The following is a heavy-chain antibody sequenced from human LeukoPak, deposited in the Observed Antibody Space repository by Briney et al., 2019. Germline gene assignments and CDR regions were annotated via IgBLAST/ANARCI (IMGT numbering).Heavy chain of an antibody. J-gene: IGHJ4*02. CDR1: GFIFNTYG. CDR2: FSGGDGQT. CDR3: ARGIYWSLDS. D-gene: IGHD1-1*01. V-gene: IGHV3-23*01. Sequence: GGSLRLSCAISGFIFNTYGMNWVRQTPGKGLEWASTFSGGDGQTFYADSVKGRFTISRDSSRNTVSLQMNSLRVEDTAVYYCARGIYWSLDSWGQGTLVTVSS.